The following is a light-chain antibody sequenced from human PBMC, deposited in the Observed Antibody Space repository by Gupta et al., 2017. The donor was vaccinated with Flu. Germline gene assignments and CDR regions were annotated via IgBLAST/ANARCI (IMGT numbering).Light chain of an antibody. Sequence: DIQMTQSPSSLSASVGDTVTITCRASQTISNYLNWYQQKPGKVPNLVIYAASSLQSGVPSRFSGSGSGTDFTLTIRSLQPEDYATYYCQQSQRTPRTFGQGTXVDIK. V-gene: IGKV1-39*01. CDR1: QTISNY. CDR3: QQSQRTPRT. CDR2: AAS. J-gene: IGKJ1*01.